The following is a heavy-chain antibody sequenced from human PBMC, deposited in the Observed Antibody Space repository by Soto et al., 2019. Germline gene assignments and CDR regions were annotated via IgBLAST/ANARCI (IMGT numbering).Heavy chain of an antibody. D-gene: IGHD3-10*01. CDR3: ATYYYGSGSQDDYGMDV. CDR2: ISAYNGNT. J-gene: IGHJ6*02. CDR1: GYTFTSYG. V-gene: IGHV1-18*01. Sequence: QVQLVQSGAEVKKPGASVKVSCKASGYTFTSYGISWVRQAPGQGLEWMGWISAYNGNTNYAQKLQGRVTMTTDTSTSTAYMELRSLRSDDTAVYYCATYYYGSGSQDDYGMDVWGQGTTVTVSS.